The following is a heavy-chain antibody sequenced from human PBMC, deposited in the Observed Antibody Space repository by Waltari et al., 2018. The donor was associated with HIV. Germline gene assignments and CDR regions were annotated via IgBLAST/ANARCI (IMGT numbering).Heavy chain of an antibody. CDR2: VRYDGSNK. V-gene: IGHV3-30*02. D-gene: IGHD3-9*01. CDR3: ARDPSPPILYDILTGYYFDY. J-gene: IGHJ4*02. Sequence: QVQLVESGGGVVKPGGSLRLSCAASGFTFTTYALHWVRQAPGKGLEWVAFVRYDGSNKYYADSVKGRFTISRDNSKNTLYLQMNSLRADDTAVYYCARDPSPPILYDILTGYYFDYWGQGTLVTVSS. CDR1: GFTFTTYA.